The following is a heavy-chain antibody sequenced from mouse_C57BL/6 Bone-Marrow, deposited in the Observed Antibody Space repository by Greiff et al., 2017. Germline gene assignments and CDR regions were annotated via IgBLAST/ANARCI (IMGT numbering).Heavy chain of an antibody. D-gene: IGHD3-1*01. CDR2: IDPENGDT. CDR3: TTEASGLRGFDV. V-gene: IGHV14-4*01. J-gene: IGHJ1*03. CDR1: GFNIKDDY. Sequence: EVKVVESGAELVRPGASVKLSCTASGFNIKDDYMHWVKQRPEQGLEWIGWIDPENGDTEYASKFQGKATITADTSANTAYLQLSSLTSEDTAVYYCTTEASGLRGFDVWGTGTTVTVSS.